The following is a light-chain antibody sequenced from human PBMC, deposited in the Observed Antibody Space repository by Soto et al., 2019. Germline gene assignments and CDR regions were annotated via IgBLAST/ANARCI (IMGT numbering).Light chain of an antibody. CDR2: SNN. Sequence: QAVVTQPPSASGTPGQRVTISCSGSSFSIGSNTVNWYQQLPGTAPKLLIYSNNQRPSGVPDRLSGSKSGTSASMAISGLQSEDEADYYCAAWDDSLNAWVFGGGTKVTVL. J-gene: IGLJ3*02. V-gene: IGLV1-44*01. CDR3: AAWDDSLNAWV. CDR1: SFSIGSNT.